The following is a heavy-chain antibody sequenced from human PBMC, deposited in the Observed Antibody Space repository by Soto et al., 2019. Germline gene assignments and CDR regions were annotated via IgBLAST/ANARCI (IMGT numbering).Heavy chain of an antibody. D-gene: IGHD3-22*01. Sequence: SETLSLTCAVYGGSFSGYYWSWIRQPPGKGLEWIGEINHSGSTNYNPSLKSRVTISVDTSKNQFSLKLSYVTAADTAVYYCAIFNGNYYDISGYYDYWGQGTLVTVSS. V-gene: IGHV4-34*01. CDR3: AIFNGNYYDISGYYDY. CDR2: INHSGST. CDR1: GGSFSGYY. J-gene: IGHJ4*02.